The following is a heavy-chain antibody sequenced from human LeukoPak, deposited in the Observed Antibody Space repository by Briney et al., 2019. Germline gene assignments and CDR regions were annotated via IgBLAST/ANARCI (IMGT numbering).Heavy chain of an antibody. CDR3: AKAESSGYYSHLDY. CDR1: GYTFTSYY. V-gene: IGHV1-46*01. Sequence: ASVKVSCKASGYTFTSYYMHWVRQAPGQGLEWMGIINPSGGSTSYAQKFQGRVTMTRDMSTSTVYMELSSLRAEDTAVYYCAKAESSGYYSHLDYWGQGTLVTVSS. J-gene: IGHJ4*02. D-gene: IGHD3-22*01. CDR2: INPSGGST.